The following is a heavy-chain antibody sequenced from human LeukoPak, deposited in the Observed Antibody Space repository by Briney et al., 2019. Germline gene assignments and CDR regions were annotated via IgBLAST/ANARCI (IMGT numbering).Heavy chain of an antibody. V-gene: IGHV3-23*01. CDR3: AKRGDYDSSGYYLDY. Sequence: GGSLRLSCAASGFTFSSYAMSWVRQAPGQGLGWVSAISGSGGSTYYADSVKGRFTISRDNSKNTLYLQMNSLRAEDTAVYYCAKRGDYDSSGYYLDYWGQGTLVTVSS. CDR1: GFTFSSYA. J-gene: IGHJ4*02. D-gene: IGHD3-22*01. CDR2: ISGSGGST.